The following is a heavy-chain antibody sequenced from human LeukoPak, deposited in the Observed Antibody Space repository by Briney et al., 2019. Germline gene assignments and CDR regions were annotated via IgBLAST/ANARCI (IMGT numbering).Heavy chain of an antibody. D-gene: IGHD5-18*01. CDR2: ISGSGGST. Sequence: GGSLRLSCAASGFIFSSYAMSWVRQAPGKGLEWVSVISGSGGSTYYADSVKGRFTISRDNSENTLYLQMNSLRAGDTAVYYCAKQVGYTYGYIDYWGQGTLVTVSS. CDR1: GFIFSSYA. V-gene: IGHV3-23*01. CDR3: AKQVGYTYGYIDY. J-gene: IGHJ4*02.